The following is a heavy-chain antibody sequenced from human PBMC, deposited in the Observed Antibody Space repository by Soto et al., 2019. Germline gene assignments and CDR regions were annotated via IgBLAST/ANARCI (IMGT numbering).Heavy chain of an antibody. CDR1: GYTFTSYG. Sequence: QVQLVQSGAEVKKPGTSVKVSCKASGYTFTSYGINWVRQAPGQGLEWMGWIGAYNGNKHYAQKLQGRVTMTTDTSTSTAYMELRSLRSDDTAVYYCARVQSGYDFAYWGQGTLVTVSS. J-gene: IGHJ4*02. CDR3: ARVQSGYDFAY. V-gene: IGHV1-18*01. CDR2: IGAYNGNK. D-gene: IGHD5-12*01.